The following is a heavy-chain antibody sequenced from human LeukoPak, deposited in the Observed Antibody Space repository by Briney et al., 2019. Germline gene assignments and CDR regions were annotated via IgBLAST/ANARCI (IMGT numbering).Heavy chain of an antibody. CDR3: TRHEDNAWYEAYFQH. J-gene: IGHJ1*01. CDR1: GFTFKNYA. V-gene: IGHV3-23*01. Sequence: GGSLRLSCAASGFTFKNYAMSWVRQAPDKGLEWVAAIDTTGYRIYYADSLERRFTISRDNSKHTVYLQKKSLKAEDTAVFYCTRHEDNAWYEAYFQHWGQGSLVTVSS. CDR2: IDTTGYRI. D-gene: IGHD6-13*01.